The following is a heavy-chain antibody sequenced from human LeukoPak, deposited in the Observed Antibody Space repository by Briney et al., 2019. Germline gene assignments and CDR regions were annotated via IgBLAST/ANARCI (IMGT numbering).Heavy chain of an antibody. CDR3: ARVSGYDWESFYDY. CDR1: GGSISSGSYY. CDR2: IYYSGST. V-gene: IGHV4-61*01. Sequence: SQTLSLTCTVSGGSISSGSYYWSWIRQPPGKGLEWIGYIYYSGSTNYNPSLKSRVTISVDTSKNQFSLKLSSVTAADTAVYYCARVSGYDWESFYDYWGQGTLVTVSS. J-gene: IGHJ4*02. D-gene: IGHD5-12*01.